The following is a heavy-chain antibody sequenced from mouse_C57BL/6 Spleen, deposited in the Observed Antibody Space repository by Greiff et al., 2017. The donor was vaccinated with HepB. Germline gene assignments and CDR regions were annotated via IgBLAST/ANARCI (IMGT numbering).Heavy chain of an antibody. CDR1: GYTFTSYW. J-gene: IGHJ2*01. V-gene: IGHV1-61*01. CDR2: IYPSDSET. CDR3: AREGTAQVFDY. Sequence: QVQLKQPGAELVRPGSSVKLSCKASGYTFTSYWMDWVKQRPGQGLEWIGNIYPSDSETHYNQKFKDKATLTVDKSSSTAYMQLSSLTSEDSAVYYCAREGTAQVFDYWGQGTTLTVSS. D-gene: IGHD3-2*02.